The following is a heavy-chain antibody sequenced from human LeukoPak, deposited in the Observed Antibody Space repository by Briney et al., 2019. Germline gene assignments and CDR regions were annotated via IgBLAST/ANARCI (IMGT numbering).Heavy chain of an antibody. CDR1: AGSVSRTAYY. D-gene: IGHD5-24*01. CDR2: AYVNGHT. J-gene: IGHJ3*02. Sequence: PSETLSLTCTVSAGSVSRTAYYWGWIRQTPGKGLEWIGNAYVNGHTYYNPSLKSRVTIVVDTSKNEFSLKLSSVTAADTAVYYCARLGGYNLSRNAFDIWGRGTLVTVSS. V-gene: IGHV4-39*01. CDR3: ARLGGYNLSRNAFDI.